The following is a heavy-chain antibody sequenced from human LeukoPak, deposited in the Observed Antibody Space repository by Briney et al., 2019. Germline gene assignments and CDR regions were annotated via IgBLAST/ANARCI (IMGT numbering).Heavy chain of an antibody. CDR2: IYSGGST. D-gene: IGHD3-22*01. J-gene: IGHJ1*01. CDR1: GFTVSSNY. CDR3: ARDFIDYDSSGYFQRAEYFQH. Sequence: PGGSLRLSCAASGFTVSSNYMSWVRQAPGKGLEWVSVIYSGGSTYYADSVKGRFTISRDNSKNTLYLQMNSLRAEDTAVYYCARDFIDYDSSGYFQRAEYFQHWGQGTLVTVSS. V-gene: IGHV3-66*01.